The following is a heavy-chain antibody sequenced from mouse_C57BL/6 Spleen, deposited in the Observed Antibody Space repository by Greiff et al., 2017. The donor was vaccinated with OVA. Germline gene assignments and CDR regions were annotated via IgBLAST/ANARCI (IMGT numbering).Heavy chain of an antibody. CDR1: GYTFTSYW. D-gene: IGHD2-12*01. J-gene: IGHJ4*01. V-gene: IGHV1-53*01. CDR3: AGDYYSNVYAMDY. Sequence: QVQLQQSGTELVKPGASVKLSCKASGYTFTSYWMHWVKQRPGQGLEWIGNINPSSGGTNYNEKFKSKATLTVDKSSSTAYMQLSSLTSEDSAVYDGAGDYYSNVYAMDYWGQGTSVTVSS. CDR2: INPSSGGT.